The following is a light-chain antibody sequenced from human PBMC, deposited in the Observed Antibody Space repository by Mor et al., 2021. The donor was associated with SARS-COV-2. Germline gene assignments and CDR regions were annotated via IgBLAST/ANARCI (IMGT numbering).Light chain of an antibody. V-gene: IGKV3-15*01. CDR3: LQYHYWPSTYP. CDR1: QSVSDH. CDR2: EAS. J-gene: IGKJ2*01. Sequence: SQSVSDHLAWYQRRPGQAPRLLIYEASTRATGIPGRFGGSVFGTEFTLTINSLQSEDLGIYYCLQYHYWPSTYPFG.